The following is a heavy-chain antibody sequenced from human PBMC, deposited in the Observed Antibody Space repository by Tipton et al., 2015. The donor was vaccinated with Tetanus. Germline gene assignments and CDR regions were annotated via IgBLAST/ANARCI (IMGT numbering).Heavy chain of an antibody. CDR1: GSAFKTYA. V-gene: IGHV1-69*06. CDR3: VRPDRYCSGGSCCLALDS. CDR2: IFPQFGTS. Sequence: QVQLVQSGAEVKKPGSSVRVSCKTSGSAFKTYAISWVRQAPGQGLEWMGGIFPQFGTSNYAPKFQDRVTMTADTSTGTVFMDLHNLRSDDTAVYYCVRPDRYCSGGSCCLALDSWGQGTRITISS. D-gene: IGHD2-15*01. J-gene: IGHJ5*01.